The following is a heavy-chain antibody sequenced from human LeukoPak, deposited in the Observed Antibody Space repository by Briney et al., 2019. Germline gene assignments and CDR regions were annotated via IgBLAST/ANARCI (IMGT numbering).Heavy chain of an antibody. CDR3: ASHCSGGSCSDY. V-gene: IGHV3-20*04. J-gene: IGHJ4*02. D-gene: IGHD2-15*01. CDR2: INWNGGST. Sequence: GGSLRLSCAASGFTFDDYGMSWVRQAPGKGLEWVSGINWNGGSTGYADSVKGRFTTSRDNAKNSLYLQMNSLRAEDTALYYCASHCSGGSCSDYWGQGTLVTVSS. CDR1: GFTFDDYG.